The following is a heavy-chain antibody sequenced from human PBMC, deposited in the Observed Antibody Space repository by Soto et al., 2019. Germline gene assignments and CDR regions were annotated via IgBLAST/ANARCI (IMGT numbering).Heavy chain of an antibody. CDR3: ARLGYCSSTSCYGLRWGLVGMDV. J-gene: IGHJ6*02. D-gene: IGHD2-2*03. CDR1: GGSISSYY. V-gene: IGHV4-59*08. Sequence: PSETLSLTCTVSGGSISSYYWSWIRQPPGKGLEWIGYIYYSGSTNYNPSLKSRVTISVDTSKNQFSLKLSSVTAADTAVYYCARLGYCSSTSCYGLRWGLVGMDVWGQGTTVTVSS. CDR2: IYYSGST.